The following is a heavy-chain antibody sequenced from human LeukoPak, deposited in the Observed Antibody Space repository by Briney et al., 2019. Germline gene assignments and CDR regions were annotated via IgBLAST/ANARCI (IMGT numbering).Heavy chain of an antibody. D-gene: IGHD1-26*01. J-gene: IGHJ4*02. CDR2: INTNTGNP. Sequence: GASVKVSCKASGCTFTNYLMNWVRQAPGQGLEWMGWINTNTGNPTYAQGFTGRFVFSLDTSVSTAYLQISSLKAEDTAVYYCASHSGNYALDYWGQGTLVTVSS. CDR1: GCTFTNYL. CDR3: ASHSGNYALDY. V-gene: IGHV7-4-1*02.